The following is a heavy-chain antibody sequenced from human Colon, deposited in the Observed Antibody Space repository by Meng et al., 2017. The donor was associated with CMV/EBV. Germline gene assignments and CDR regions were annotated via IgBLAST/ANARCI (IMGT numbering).Heavy chain of an antibody. V-gene: IGHV4-61*02. J-gene: IGHJ4*02. CDR2: IHASGRI. CDR3: ARDRFCSGGTCYSGTFDY. Sequence: QVQLQESGPGLVKPSQXXSLTCXVSGDSISSDTYYWSWIRQSAGKPLEWIGRIHASGRINYNPSLKSRVTMSVDTSKNQFSLELNSVTAADTAVYYCARDRFCSGGTCYSGTFDYWGQGTLVTVSS. D-gene: IGHD2-15*01. CDR1: GDSISSDTYY.